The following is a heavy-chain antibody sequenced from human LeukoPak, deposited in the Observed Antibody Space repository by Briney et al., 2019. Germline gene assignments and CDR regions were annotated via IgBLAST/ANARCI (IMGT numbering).Heavy chain of an antibody. Sequence: SETLSLTCTVSGGSISSSSYYWGWIRQPPGKGLEWIGSIYYRGTTHCNPSLRSRVTISVDTSKNQFSLKVNSVIAADTAVYYCARSEDLQLWPHFDYWGQGTLVTVSS. CDR1: GGSISSSSYY. J-gene: IGHJ4*02. V-gene: IGHV4-39*01. CDR3: ARSEDLQLWPHFDY. D-gene: IGHD5-18*01. CDR2: IYYRGTT.